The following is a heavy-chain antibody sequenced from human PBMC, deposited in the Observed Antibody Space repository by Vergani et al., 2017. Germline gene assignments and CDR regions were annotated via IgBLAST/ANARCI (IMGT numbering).Heavy chain of an antibody. CDR1: GYTFTGYY. CDR3: AREWQRTPKN. D-gene: IGHD1-1*01. J-gene: IGHJ4*02. V-gene: IGHV1-69*08. CDR2: IIPVLGKT. Sequence: QVQLVQSGSELKKPGASVKVSCKASGYTFTGYYMHWVRQAPGQGLEWMGRIIPVLGKTKYAQDFQGRLTITADTSTSTAYMELTSLRSEDTAVYYCAREWQRTPKNWGQGTLVTVSS.